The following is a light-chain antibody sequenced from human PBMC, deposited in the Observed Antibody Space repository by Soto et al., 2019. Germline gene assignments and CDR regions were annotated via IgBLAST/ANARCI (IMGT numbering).Light chain of an antibody. J-gene: IGKJ2*01. CDR2: RAF. CDR1: QSIDRC. Sequence: DIQMPQSPSTLSASVGDRVTITCLSIQSIDRCLAWYQQKPGKAPKRLIYRAFSLESGVPSRFSGSGSGTEITLTTSSLQPDGFATYYGQQYKTYMYNVAQSTKLEIK. CDR3: QQYKTYMYN. V-gene: IGKV1-5*03.